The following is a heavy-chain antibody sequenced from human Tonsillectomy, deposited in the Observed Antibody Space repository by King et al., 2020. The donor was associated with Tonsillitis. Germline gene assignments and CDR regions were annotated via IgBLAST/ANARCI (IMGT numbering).Heavy chain of an antibody. V-gene: IGHV3-23*04. D-gene: IGHD3-3*01. CDR2: ISAADGST. CDR1: GFTFSSYT. J-gene: IGHJ2*01. CDR3: AKEDDFWSGGYWYFDL. Sequence: VQLVESGGGLVQPGGSLRLSCAASGFTFSSYTMSWVRQAPGKGLEWVSAISAADGSTYYADSVKGRLTISRDNSKNTFLLQMNSLRAEDTAIYYCAKEDDFWSGGYWYFDLWGRGTLVTVSS.